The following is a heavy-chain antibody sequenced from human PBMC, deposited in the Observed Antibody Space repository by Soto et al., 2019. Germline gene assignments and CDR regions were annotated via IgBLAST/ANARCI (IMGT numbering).Heavy chain of an antibody. CDR2: INGGTGQT. D-gene: IGHD1-1*01. CDR1: GYTFITNA. V-gene: IGHV1-3*01. J-gene: IGHJ6*02. CDR3: ARGKGMEENYYYYGLDI. Sequence: GXSVEVCWKASGYTFITNAMHWARQAPGQSLEWMGWINGGTGQTKHSHRFQGRVTITRDTSASTAYMELSSLRSEDTAVYYCARGKGMEENYYYYGLDIWGQGTTVTVSS.